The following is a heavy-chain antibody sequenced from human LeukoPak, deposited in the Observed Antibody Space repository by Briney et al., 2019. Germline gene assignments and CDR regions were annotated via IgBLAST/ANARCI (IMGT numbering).Heavy chain of an antibody. V-gene: IGHV1-18*01. CDR2: ISAYNGNT. CDR3: ARDSITMIVVVSDDAFDI. J-gene: IGHJ3*02. Sequence: ASVKVSCKASGGTFSSYAISWVRQAPGQGLEWMGWISAYNGNTNYAQKLQGRVTMTTDTSTSTAYMELRSLRSDDTAVYYCARDSITMIVVVSDDAFDIWGQGTMVTVSS. CDR1: GGTFSSYA. D-gene: IGHD3-22*01.